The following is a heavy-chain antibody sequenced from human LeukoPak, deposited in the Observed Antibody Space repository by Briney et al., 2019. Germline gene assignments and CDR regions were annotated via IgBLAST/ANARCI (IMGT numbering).Heavy chain of an antibody. Sequence: SVKVSCKASGGTFSSYAISWVRQAPGQGLEWMGRIIPIFGTANYAQKFQGRVTITTDESTSTAYMELSSLRSDDTAVYYCAREASTYYDYVWGSYREDFDYWGQGTLVTVSS. J-gene: IGHJ4*02. V-gene: IGHV1-69*05. D-gene: IGHD3-16*02. CDR2: IIPIFGTA. CDR3: AREASTYYDYVWGSYREDFDY. CDR1: GGTFSSYA.